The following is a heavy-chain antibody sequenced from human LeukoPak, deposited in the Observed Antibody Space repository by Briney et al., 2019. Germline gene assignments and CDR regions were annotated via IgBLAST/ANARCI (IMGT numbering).Heavy chain of an antibody. V-gene: IGHV3-7*01. CDR3: ARVKDSYYYGSGSHAPDY. D-gene: IGHD3-10*01. CDR2: IKQDGSEK. CDR1: GFTFSSYW. Sequence: GGSLRLSCAASGFTFSSYWTSWVCQAPGKGLEWVANIKQDGSEKYYVDSVKGRFTISRDNAKNSLYLQMNSLRAEDTAVYYCARVKDSYYYGSGSHAPDYWGQGTLVTVSS. J-gene: IGHJ4*02.